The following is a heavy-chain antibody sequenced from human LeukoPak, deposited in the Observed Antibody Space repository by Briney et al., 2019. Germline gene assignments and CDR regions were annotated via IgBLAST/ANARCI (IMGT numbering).Heavy chain of an antibody. CDR1: GYTFTGYY. J-gene: IGHJ4*02. V-gene: IGHV1-2*02. Sequence: GASVKVSCKASGYTFTGYYIHWVRQAPGQGLEWMGWINPNSGGTNYAQKFQGRVTMTRDTSISTAYMELSRLRSDDTAVYYCARGDIVVVVAATHDYWGQGTLVTVSS. CDR3: ARGDIVVVVAATHDY. CDR2: INPNSGGT. D-gene: IGHD2-15*01.